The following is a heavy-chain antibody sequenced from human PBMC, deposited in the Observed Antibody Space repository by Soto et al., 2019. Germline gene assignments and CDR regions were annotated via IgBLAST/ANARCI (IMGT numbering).Heavy chain of an antibody. CDR1: GGSISSSSYY. Sequence: SETLSLTCTVSGGSISSSSYYWGWIRQPPGKGLEWIGSIYYSGSTYYNPSLKSRVTISVDTSKNQFSLKLSSVTAADTAVYYCARDPGYSYGSPYWGQGTLVTVS. V-gene: IGHV4-39*01. CDR3: ARDPGYSYGSPY. CDR2: IYYSGST. J-gene: IGHJ4*02. D-gene: IGHD5-18*01.